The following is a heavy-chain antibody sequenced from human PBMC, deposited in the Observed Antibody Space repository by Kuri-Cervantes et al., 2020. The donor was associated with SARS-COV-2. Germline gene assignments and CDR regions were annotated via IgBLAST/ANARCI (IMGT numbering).Heavy chain of an antibody. J-gene: IGHJ4*02. Sequence: SVKVSCKASGGTFSSYAISWVRQAPGQGLEWMGEIIPIFGTANYAQKFQGRVTITADESTSTAYMELSSLRSEDTAVYYCARDGGLERRGIAAAGIGYFDYWGQGTLVTVSS. V-gene: IGHV1-69*13. CDR3: ARDGGLERRGIAAAGIGYFDY. CDR1: GGTFSSYA. CDR2: IIPIFGTA. D-gene: IGHD6-13*01.